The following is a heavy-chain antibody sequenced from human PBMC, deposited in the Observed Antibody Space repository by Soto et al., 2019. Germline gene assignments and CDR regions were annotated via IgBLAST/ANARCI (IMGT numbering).Heavy chain of an antibody. CDR3: ASVWRGQPFDY. V-gene: IGHV3-23*01. D-gene: IGHD2-21*01. Sequence: PGGSLRLSCAASGFTFSSYAMSWVRQAPGKGLEWVSAISGSGGSTYYADSVKGRFTISVDTSKNQFSLKLSSVTAADTAVYYCASVWRGQPFDYWGQGTLVTVSS. J-gene: IGHJ4*02. CDR1: GFTFSSYA. CDR2: ISGSGGST.